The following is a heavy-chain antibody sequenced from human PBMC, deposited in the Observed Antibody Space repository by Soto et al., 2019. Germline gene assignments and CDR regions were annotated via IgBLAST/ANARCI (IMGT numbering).Heavy chain of an antibody. CDR3: AKEPSSGWYWAINWFDP. Sequence: QVQLVESGGGVVQPGRSLRLSCAASGFTFSSYGMQWVRQAPGKGLEWVAVISYDGSNKYYADSVKGRFTISRDNSKNTLYLQMNSLRAEDTAVYYCAKEPSSGWYWAINWFDPWGQGTLVTVSS. V-gene: IGHV3-30*18. D-gene: IGHD6-19*01. CDR1: GFTFSSYG. J-gene: IGHJ5*02. CDR2: ISYDGSNK.